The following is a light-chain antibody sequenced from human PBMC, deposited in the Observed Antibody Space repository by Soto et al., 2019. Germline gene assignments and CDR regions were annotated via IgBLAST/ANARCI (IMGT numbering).Light chain of an antibody. CDR3: QQYNNWPRT. CDR1: QSVSSN. Sequence: ETVMTQSPATLSVSPGERATLSCRASQSVSSNLAWYQQKPGQAPRHLIYGASTRATGTPARFSGTGSGTEFILTISNLQSEDFAVYYCQQYNNWPRTFGQGTKVDIK. CDR2: GAS. V-gene: IGKV3-15*01. J-gene: IGKJ1*01.